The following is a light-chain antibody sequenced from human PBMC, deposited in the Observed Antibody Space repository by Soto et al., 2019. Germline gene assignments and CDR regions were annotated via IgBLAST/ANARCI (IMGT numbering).Light chain of an antibody. V-gene: IGKV1-27*01. CDR3: QKYDSSPLT. Sequence: DILMTQSPSSLSASVGDSVTITCRASQGISNYLAWYQQKPGQVPKLLIYGASHLQSGVPSRFRGSGSGTDFTLTVSSLQPEDFASYYCQKYDSSPLTFGGGTKVEIK. J-gene: IGKJ4*01. CDR1: QGISNY. CDR2: GAS.